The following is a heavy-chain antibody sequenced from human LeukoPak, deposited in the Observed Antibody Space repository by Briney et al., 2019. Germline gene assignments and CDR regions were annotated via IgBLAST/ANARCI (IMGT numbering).Heavy chain of an antibody. D-gene: IGHD3-22*01. CDR2: ISSSSSYI. CDR1: GFTFSSYS. V-gene: IGHV3-21*01. CDR3: ARDSGYYYGYAFDI. J-gene: IGHJ3*02. Sequence: GGSLRLSCAASGFTFSSYSMNWVRQAPGKGLEWVSSISSSSSYIYYADSVKGRFTISRDNAKNSLHLQMNSLRAEDTAVYYCARDSGYYYGYAFDIWGQGTMVTVSS.